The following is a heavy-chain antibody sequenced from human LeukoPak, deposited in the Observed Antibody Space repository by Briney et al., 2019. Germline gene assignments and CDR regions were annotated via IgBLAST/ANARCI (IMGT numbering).Heavy chain of an antibody. CDR3: ARWGDSNRSYYYGMDV. J-gene: IGHJ6*02. Sequence: GGSLRLSCAASGFTFSSYVMSWVRQAPGKGLEWVSGISGSGDSIYYADSVKGRFTISRDNSKNTLYLQMDNLRADDTAVYYCARWGDSNRSYYYGMDVWGQGSTVTVSS. CDR2: ISGSGDSI. D-gene: IGHD3-16*01. CDR1: GFTFSSYV. V-gene: IGHV3-23*01.